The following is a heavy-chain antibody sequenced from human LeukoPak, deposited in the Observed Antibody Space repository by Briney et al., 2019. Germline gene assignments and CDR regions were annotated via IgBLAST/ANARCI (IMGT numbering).Heavy chain of an antibody. CDR3: ARALVVPAPLEMYAGAFDI. CDR1: GGTFSSYA. D-gene: IGHD2-2*01. V-gene: IGHV1-69*13. J-gene: IGHJ3*02. CDR2: IIPIFGTA. Sequence: ASVKVSCKASGGTFSSYAISWVRQAPGQGLEWMGGIIPIFGTANYAQKFQGRVTITADESTSTAYMELSSLRSEDTAVYYCARALVVPAPLEMYAGAFDIWGQGTMVTVSS.